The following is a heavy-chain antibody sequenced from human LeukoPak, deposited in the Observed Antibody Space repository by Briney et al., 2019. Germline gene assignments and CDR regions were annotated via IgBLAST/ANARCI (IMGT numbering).Heavy chain of an antibody. CDR2: ISYDGSNK. V-gene: IGHV3-33*05. J-gene: IGHJ4*02. D-gene: IGHD3-9*01. Sequence: GGSLRLSCAAFGFSVTTHGMSWVRQAPGKGLEWVATISYDGSNKYHADSVKGRFTISRDSPKNTVFLQMTSLRVEDSAVYYCAKMTYNDILTGGDYWGQGTLVTVSS. CDR3: AKMTYNDILTGGDY. CDR1: GFSVTTHG.